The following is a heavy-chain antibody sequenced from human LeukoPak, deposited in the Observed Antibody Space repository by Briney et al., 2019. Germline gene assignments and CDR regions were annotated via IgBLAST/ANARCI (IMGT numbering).Heavy chain of an antibody. Sequence: GESLQISCKGSGYSFTSYWISWVRQMPGKGLEWMGRIDPSDSYTNYSPSFQGHVTISADKSISTAYLQWSSLKASDTAMYYCARHPDTYYYGSGRGGLDHWGQGTLVTVSS. V-gene: IGHV5-10-1*01. J-gene: IGHJ5*02. CDR1: GYSFTSYW. CDR2: IDPSDSYT. D-gene: IGHD3-10*01. CDR3: ARHPDTYYYGSGRGGLDH.